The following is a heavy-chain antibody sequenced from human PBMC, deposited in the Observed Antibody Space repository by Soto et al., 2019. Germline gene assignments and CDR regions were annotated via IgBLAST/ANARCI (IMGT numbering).Heavy chain of an antibody. CDR2: IYSGGST. Sequence: HPSETLSLTCAVYGGSFSGYYMSWVRQPPGEGLEWVSVIYSGGSTHYADSVKGRFTISRDNSENTLFLQMSSLRAEDTAVYYCARGKGYCDTTTCYKAFDVWGQGTMVTVSS. V-gene: IGHV3-66*01. CDR3: ARGKGYCDTTTCYKAFDV. J-gene: IGHJ3*01. D-gene: IGHD2-2*02. CDR1: GGSFSGYY.